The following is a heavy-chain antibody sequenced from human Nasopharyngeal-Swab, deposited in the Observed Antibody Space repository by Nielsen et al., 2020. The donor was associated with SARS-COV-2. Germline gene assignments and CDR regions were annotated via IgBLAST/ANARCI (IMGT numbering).Heavy chain of an antibody. CDR3: AKEDLDY. J-gene: IGHJ4*02. CDR2: ISYDGSNK. CDR1: GFTFSSYG. V-gene: IGHV3-30*18. Sequence: SCAASGFTFSSYGMHWVRQAPGKGLEWVAVISYDGSNKYYADSVKGRFTISRDNSKSTLYLQMNSLRAEDTAVYYCAKEDLDYWGQGTLVTVSS.